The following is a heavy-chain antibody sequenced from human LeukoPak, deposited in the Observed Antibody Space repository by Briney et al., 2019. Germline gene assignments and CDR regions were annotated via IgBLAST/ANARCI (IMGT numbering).Heavy chain of an antibody. D-gene: IGHD3-22*01. CDR1: GYTFTSYG. CDR2: ISAYNGNT. V-gene: IGHV1-18*01. Sequence: ASVKVSCKASGYTFTSYGISWVRQAPGQGLEWMGWISAYNGNTNYAQKLQGRVTMTTDTSTSTAYMELRSLRSDDTAVYYCARDVLLNYYDSSGSGYWGQGTLVTVSS. CDR3: ARDVLLNYYDSSGSGY. J-gene: IGHJ4*02.